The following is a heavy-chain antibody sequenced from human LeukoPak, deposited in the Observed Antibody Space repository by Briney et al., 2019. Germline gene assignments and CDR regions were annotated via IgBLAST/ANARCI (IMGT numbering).Heavy chain of an antibody. J-gene: IGHJ6*02. Sequence: GGSLRLSCAASGLAFSAYKMHWVRQAPRKGLVWVSRISTDGYTTDYADFVQGRFTASRDNTKNTWSLEMNSLRAEDTAVYYCVSAGPYYYYGMDVWGQGTTVTVSS. CDR3: VSAGPYYYYGMDV. CDR1: GLAFSAYK. CDR2: ISTDGYTT. V-gene: IGHV3-74*01. D-gene: IGHD6-13*01.